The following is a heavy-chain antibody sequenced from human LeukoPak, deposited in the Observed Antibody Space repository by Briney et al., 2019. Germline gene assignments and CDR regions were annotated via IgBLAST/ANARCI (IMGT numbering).Heavy chain of an antibody. CDR1: RVSISNAY. V-gene: IGHV4-59*01. D-gene: IGHD1-26*01. Sequence: SSETLSLTCTVSRVSISNAYWSWIRQPPGKRLEWIGHFHDSDGTNYNPSLKSRAAISVDTSKNQFSLMLPSVTAADTAVYYCAGGDPSGRPGIGFDYWGQGTLVTVSS. J-gene: IGHJ4*02. CDR3: AGGDPSGRPGIGFDY. CDR2: FHDSDGT.